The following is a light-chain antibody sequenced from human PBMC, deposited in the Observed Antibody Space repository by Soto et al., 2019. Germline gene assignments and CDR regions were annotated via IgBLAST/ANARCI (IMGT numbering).Light chain of an antibody. Sequence: EIVLTQSPGTLSLSPGERATLSCRASQSVSSSYLAWYQQKPGQAPRLLIYGASSRATGIPDRFSGSGSGTDFTLTSSRLEPEDFAVYYCQQYGNSPPTFGQETKVEIK. V-gene: IGKV3-20*01. CDR2: GAS. CDR1: QSVSSSY. J-gene: IGKJ1*01. CDR3: QQYGNSPPT.